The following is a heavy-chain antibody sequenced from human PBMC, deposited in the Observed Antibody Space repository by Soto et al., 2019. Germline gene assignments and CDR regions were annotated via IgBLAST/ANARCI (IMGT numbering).Heavy chain of an antibody. CDR1: GFTVSSNY. J-gene: IGHJ6*02. CDR2: IYSGGST. Sequence: GGSLRLSCAASGFTVSSNYMSWVRQAPGKGLEWVSVIYSGGSTYYADSVKGRFTISRDNSQNTLYLQMNSLRAEDTAVYYRARTTYSSSSYYYYYYGMDVWGQGT. V-gene: IGHV3-53*01. CDR3: ARTTYSSSSYYYYYYGMDV. D-gene: IGHD6-6*01.